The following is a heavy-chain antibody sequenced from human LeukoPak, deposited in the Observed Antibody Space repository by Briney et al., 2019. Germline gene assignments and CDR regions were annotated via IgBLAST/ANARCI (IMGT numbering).Heavy chain of an antibody. Sequence: SVKVSCKASGGTFSSYAISWVRQAPGQGLEWMGRIIPIFGTANYAQKFQGRVTITTDESTSTAYMELRSLRSEDTAVYYCARGRPGYCSSTSCPTYYFDYWGQGTLVTVSS. J-gene: IGHJ4*02. CDR1: GGTFSSYA. CDR2: IIPIFGTA. CDR3: ARGRPGYCSSTSCPTYYFDY. D-gene: IGHD2-2*01. V-gene: IGHV1-69*05.